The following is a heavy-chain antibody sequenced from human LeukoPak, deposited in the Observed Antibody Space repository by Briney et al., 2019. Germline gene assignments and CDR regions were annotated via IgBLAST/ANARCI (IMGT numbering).Heavy chain of an antibody. D-gene: IGHD1-26*01. J-gene: IGHJ2*01. CDR3: ASTPSVGDYYPWYFDS. V-gene: IGHV3-21*01. Sequence: GGSLRLSCAASGITFSSYSMNWVRQAPGKGLEWVSSISYSSTYIYYEDSVKGRFTISRDNARNSLYLQMNSLRAEDTAVYYCASTPSVGDYYPWYFDSWGRGALVTVSS. CDR2: ISYSSTYI. CDR1: GITFSSYS.